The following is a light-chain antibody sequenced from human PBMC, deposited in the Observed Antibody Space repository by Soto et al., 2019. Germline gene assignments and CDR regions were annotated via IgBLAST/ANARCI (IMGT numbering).Light chain of an antibody. CDR2: AAS. CDR3: QKYNSAPHT. Sequence: DIQMTQSPSSLSASVGDRVTITCRTSQDISNYLAWYQQKPGKVPKLLIYAASTLQSGVPSRFSGGGSGTAFSLTISSLQPEDVATYYCQKYNSAPHTFGGGTKVEIQ. J-gene: IGKJ4*01. CDR1: QDISNY. V-gene: IGKV1-27*01.